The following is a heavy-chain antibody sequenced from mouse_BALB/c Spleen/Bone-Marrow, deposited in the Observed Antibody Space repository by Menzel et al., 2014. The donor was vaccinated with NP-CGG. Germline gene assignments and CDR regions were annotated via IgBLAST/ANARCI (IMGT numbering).Heavy chain of an antibody. D-gene: IGHD2-14*01. J-gene: IGHJ4*01. CDR2: ISSGGSYT. Sequence: EVQGVESGGGSVKPGGSLKLSCAASGFTFSSYAMSWVRQSPEKRLEWVAEISSGGSYTYYPDTVTGRFTISRDNAKNTLYLEMSSLRSEDTAMYYCARAYRYDGGYYYAMDYWGQGTSVTVSS. CDR1: GFTFSSYA. CDR3: ARAYRYDGGYYYAMDY. V-gene: IGHV5-9-4*01.